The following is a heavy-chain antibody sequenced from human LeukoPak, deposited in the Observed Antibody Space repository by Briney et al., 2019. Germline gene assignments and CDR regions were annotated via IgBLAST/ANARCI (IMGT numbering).Heavy chain of an antibody. CDR3: AKGRTVGASYWYFDL. V-gene: IGHV3-23*01. D-gene: IGHD1-26*01. Sequence: PGGSLRLSCVASGVALSNYAMSWARQAPGKGLEWVSGISSSGSGGNTYYADSVKGRFTISRDSFRNALFLHMNTLRAEDTAIYYCAKGRTVGASYWYFDLWGRGTLVTVSS. CDR2: ISSSGSGGNT. J-gene: IGHJ2*01. CDR1: GVALSNYA.